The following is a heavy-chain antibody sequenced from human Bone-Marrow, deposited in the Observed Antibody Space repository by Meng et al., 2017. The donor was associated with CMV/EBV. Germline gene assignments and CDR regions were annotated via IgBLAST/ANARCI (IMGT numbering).Heavy chain of an antibody. D-gene: IGHD1-26*01. Sequence: QVQSVGHGGGVVPAGRALRLSCAASGFTFSSYAMHWVRQAPGKGLEWVAVISYDGSNKYYADSVKGRFTISRDNSKNTLYLQMNSLRAEDTAVYYCARVVSVGRWFDPWGQGTLVTVSS. CDR1: GFTFSSYA. J-gene: IGHJ5*02. CDR2: ISYDGSNK. V-gene: IGHV3-30-3*01. CDR3: ARVVSVGRWFDP.